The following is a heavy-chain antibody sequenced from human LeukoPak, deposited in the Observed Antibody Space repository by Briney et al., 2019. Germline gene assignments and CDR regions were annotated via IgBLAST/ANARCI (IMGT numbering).Heavy chain of an antibody. Sequence: PSETLSLTCTVSGGSISGYYWTWIRQPPGKGLEWIGYVSYSGSTYYNPSLKSRVTISVDTSKNQFSLNLRSVSAADTAVYYCARGYDHADKWGQGTLVTVSS. CDR2: VSYSGST. CDR3: ARGYDHADK. CDR1: GGSISGYY. J-gene: IGHJ4*02. V-gene: IGHV4-59*01. D-gene: IGHD3-16*01.